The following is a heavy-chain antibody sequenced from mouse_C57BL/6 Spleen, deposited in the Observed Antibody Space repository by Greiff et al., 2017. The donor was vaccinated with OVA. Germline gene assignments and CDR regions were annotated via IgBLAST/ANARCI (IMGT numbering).Heavy chain of an antibody. J-gene: IGHJ4*01. Sequence: QVQLQQYGAELVRPGASVTLSCKASGSTFTDYEMHWVKQTPVHGLEWIGAIDPETGGTAYNQKFKGKAILTADKSSSTAYMELRSLTSEDSAVYYCTSRLYYAMDYWGQGTSVTVSS. CDR3: TSRLYYAMDY. CDR2: IDPETGGT. CDR1: GSTFTDYE. V-gene: IGHV1-15*01.